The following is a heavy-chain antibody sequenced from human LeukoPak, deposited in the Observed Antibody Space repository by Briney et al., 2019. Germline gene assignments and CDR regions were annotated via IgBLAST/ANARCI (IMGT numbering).Heavy chain of an antibody. D-gene: IGHD2-15*01. J-gene: IGHJ4*02. CDR3: ARDRPTCSGGSCYSLVLFDY. CDR2: INPSGGST. Sequence: ASVKVSCKASGYTFTSYYMHWVRQAPGQGLEWMGIINPSGGSTSFAQKFQGRVTMTRDTSTSTVYMELSSLRSEDTAVYYCARDRPTCSGGSCYSLVLFDYWGQGTLVTVSS. CDR1: GYTFTSYY. V-gene: IGHV1-46*01.